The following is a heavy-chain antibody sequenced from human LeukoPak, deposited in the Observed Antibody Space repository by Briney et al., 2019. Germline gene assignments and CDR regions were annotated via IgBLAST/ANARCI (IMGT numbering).Heavy chain of an antibody. CDR3: ARSPDCSSTSCYSVGYYYYYMDV. Sequence: ASVKVSXKASGGTFSSYAISWVRQAPGQGLEWMGGIIPIFGTANYAQKFQGRVTITAVESTSTAYMELSSLRSEDTAVYYCARSPDCSSTSCYSVGYYYYYMDVWGKGTTVTVSS. V-gene: IGHV1-69*13. CDR2: IIPIFGTA. CDR1: GGTFSSYA. J-gene: IGHJ6*03. D-gene: IGHD2-2*01.